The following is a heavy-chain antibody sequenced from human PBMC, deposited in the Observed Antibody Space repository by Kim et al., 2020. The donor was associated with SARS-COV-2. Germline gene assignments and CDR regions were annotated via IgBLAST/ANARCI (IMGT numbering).Heavy chain of an antibody. V-gene: IGHV4-34*01. CDR2: INASGGT. Sequence: VPGASLSRYYWSWIRQSPEKGLEWIGEINASGGTNYNPSLKSRLTMSVDTSRNQFSLNLRSVTDADTAVYYCARLSSSWPGLDYWGQGTLVTVS. J-gene: IGHJ4*02. CDR1: GASLSRYY. D-gene: IGHD6-13*01. CDR3: ARLSSSWPGLDY.